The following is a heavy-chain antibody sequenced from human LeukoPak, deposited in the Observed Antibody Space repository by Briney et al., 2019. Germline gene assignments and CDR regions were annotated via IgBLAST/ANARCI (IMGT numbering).Heavy chain of an antibody. V-gene: IGHV4-34*01. CDR3: ARALDSSGYYPDY. D-gene: IGHD3-22*01. CDR1: GGSFSGYY. Sequence: SETLSLTCAVYGGSFSGYYWSWIRQPPGKGLEWIGEINHSGSTNYNPSLKSRVTISVDTSKNQFSLKLSSVTAADTAVYYCARALDSSGYYPDYWGQGTLVTVSS. CDR2: INHSGST. J-gene: IGHJ4*02.